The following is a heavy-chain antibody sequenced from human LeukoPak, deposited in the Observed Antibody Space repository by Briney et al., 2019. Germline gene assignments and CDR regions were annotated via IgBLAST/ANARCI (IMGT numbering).Heavy chain of an antibody. D-gene: IGHD3-16*01. V-gene: IGHV4-39*02. Sequence: SETLSLTCTVSGGSIITTDDYWGWIRQPPGQGLEWIATIRYGGNTYYNPSLKSRVAISVDTSKNHLSLKMTSVTAADTAGYYFAKLRGGVQLWGDWGQGTLVPVSS. CDR3: AKLRGGVQLWGD. J-gene: IGHJ4*02. CDR1: GGSIITTDDY. CDR2: IRYGGNT.